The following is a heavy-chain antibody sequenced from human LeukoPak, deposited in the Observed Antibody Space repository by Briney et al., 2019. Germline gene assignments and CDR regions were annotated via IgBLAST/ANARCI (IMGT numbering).Heavy chain of an antibody. Sequence: SSETLPLTCTVSGGSISSHYWSWIRQPPGKGLEWIGYIYYSGSTNYNPSLKSRVTISVDTSKNQFSLKLSSVTAADTAVYYCAREIVVVNHYYMDVWGKGTTVTVSS. CDR3: AREIVVVNHYYMDV. CDR2: IYYSGST. J-gene: IGHJ6*03. CDR1: GGSISSHY. D-gene: IGHD3-22*01. V-gene: IGHV4-59*11.